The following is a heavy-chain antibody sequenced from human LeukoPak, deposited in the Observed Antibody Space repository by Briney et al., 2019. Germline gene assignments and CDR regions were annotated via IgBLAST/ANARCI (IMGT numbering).Heavy chain of an antibody. J-gene: IGHJ5*02. V-gene: IGHV4-39*07. CDR1: GGSISSSSYY. CDR2: IYYSGST. D-gene: IGHD6-13*01. Sequence: SETLSLTCTVSGGSISSSSYYWGWIRQPPGKGLEWIGNIYYSGSTYYNPSLKSRVTISVDTSKNQFSLKLSSVTAADTAVYYCARSAIAAAGYNWFDPWGQGPWSPSPQ. CDR3: ARSAIAAAGYNWFDP.